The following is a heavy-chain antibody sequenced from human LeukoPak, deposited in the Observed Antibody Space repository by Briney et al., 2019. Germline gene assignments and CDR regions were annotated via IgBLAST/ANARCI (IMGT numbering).Heavy chain of an antibody. CDR2: ISGSGGVT. CDR1: GFTFSSYG. J-gene: IGHJ4*02. D-gene: IGHD3-10*01. V-gene: IGHV3-23*01. Sequence: PGGSLRPSCAASGFTFSSYGMSWVRQAPGKGLEWVSAISGSGGVTYYADSVKGRFTISRDNSKNTLYLQMNSLRAEDTAVYYCAKDGGVWFGESNDYWGQGSLVTVSS. CDR3: AKDGGVWFGESNDY.